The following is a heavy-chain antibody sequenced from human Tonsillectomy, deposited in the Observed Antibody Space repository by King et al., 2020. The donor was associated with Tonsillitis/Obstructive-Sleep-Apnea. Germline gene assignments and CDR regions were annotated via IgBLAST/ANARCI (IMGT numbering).Heavy chain of an antibody. CDR2: SWSDGRNK. V-gene: IGHV3-30*18. Sequence: VQLVESGGGVVQPGRSLRLSCSASGFTLSYYAMHWVRQAPGKGLEWWAVSWSDGRNKNYADSVKGRFSGSRDNSGNMLYLHMNGLRAEDTAVYYCAKEYCSTSTCYDDAFDTWGQGTMVTVSS. D-gene: IGHD2-2*01. CDR1: GFTLSYYA. CDR3: AKEYCSTSTCYDDAFDT. J-gene: IGHJ3*02.